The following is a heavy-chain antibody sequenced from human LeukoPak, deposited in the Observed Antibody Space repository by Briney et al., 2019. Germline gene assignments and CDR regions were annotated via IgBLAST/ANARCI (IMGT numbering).Heavy chain of an antibody. CDR3: AKSLHYFDY. V-gene: IGHV3-23*01. CDR1: GFTFSNYA. CDR2: ISGSGGTT. Sequence: GGSLRLSCADSGFTFSNYAMSWVRQAPGKGLEWVSAISGSGGTTYYADSVRGRFTIPRDNSKNTLYLQMNSLRAEDTAVYYCAKSLHYFDYWGQGTLVTVST. J-gene: IGHJ4*02.